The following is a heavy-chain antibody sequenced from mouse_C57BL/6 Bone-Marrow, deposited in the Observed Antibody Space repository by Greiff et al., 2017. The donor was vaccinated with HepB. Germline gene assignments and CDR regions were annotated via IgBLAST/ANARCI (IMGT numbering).Heavy chain of an antibody. Sequence: QVQLQQPGTELVKPGASVKLSCKASGYTFTSYWMHWVKQRPGQGLEWIGNINPSNGGTNYNEKFKSKATLTVDKSSSTAYMQRSSLTSEDAAVYYCARPSYYWYFDVWGTGTTVTVSS. CDR1: GYTFTSYW. J-gene: IGHJ1*03. CDR3: ARPSYYWYFDV. CDR2: INPSNGGT. V-gene: IGHV1-53*01.